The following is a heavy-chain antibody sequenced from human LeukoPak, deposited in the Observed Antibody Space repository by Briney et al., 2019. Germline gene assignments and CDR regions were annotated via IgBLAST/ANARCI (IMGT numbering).Heavy chain of an antibody. CDR1: GFTFSSYS. J-gene: IGHJ4*02. CDR2: ISSSSGYI. Sequence: GGSLRLSCAASGFTFSSYSMNWVRQAPGKGLEWVSSISSSSGYIYYADSVKGRFTISRDNAKNSLYLQMNSLRAEDTAVYYCARRRVTMVRGADFDYWGQGTLVTVSS. V-gene: IGHV3-21*01. D-gene: IGHD3-10*01. CDR3: ARRRVTMVRGADFDY.